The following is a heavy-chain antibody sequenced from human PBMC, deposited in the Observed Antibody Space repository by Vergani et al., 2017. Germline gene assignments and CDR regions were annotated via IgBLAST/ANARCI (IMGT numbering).Heavy chain of an antibody. CDR3: ARHFRYCSGGSCYSFQGGMDV. Sequence: EVQLVESGGGLVPPGRSLRLSCAASGFSFGDYAMTWVRQAPGKGLEWVANIKQDGSEKYYVDSVRGRFTISRDNAKNSLYLQMNSLRAEDTAVYYCARHFRYCSGGSCYSFQGGMDVWGQGTTVTVSS. D-gene: IGHD2-15*01. CDR2: IKQDGSEK. J-gene: IGHJ6*02. CDR1: GFSFGDYA. V-gene: IGHV3-7*01.